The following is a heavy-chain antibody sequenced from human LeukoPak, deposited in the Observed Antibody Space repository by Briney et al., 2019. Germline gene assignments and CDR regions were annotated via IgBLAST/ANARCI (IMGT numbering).Heavy chain of an antibody. Sequence: KAGGSLRLSCAVSGITLSNYGMSWVRQAPGKGLEWVSSISGSSIYIYYADSVKGRFTISRDNAKNSLYLQMNSLRAEDTAVYYCARDPPYSDSSGYYYDYWGQGTLVTVSS. CDR3: ARDPPYSDSSGYYYDY. J-gene: IGHJ4*02. CDR2: ISGSSIYI. V-gene: IGHV3-21*01. CDR1: GITLSNYG. D-gene: IGHD3-22*01.